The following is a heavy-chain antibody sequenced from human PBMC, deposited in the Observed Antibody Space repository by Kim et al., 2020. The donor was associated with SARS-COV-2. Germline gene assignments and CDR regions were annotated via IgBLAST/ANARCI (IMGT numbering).Heavy chain of an antibody. D-gene: IGHD5-18*01. CDR3: ANSVVTGGIYFDP. Sequence: GGSLRLSCAASGFTFSNFGMSWVRQAPGKGLEWVSTVSGSGAHTYYADSVKGRFTISRDNSENTLFLQMNSLRADDTAVYYCANSVVTGGIYFDPWGQGTLVTVSS. CDR1: GFTFSNFG. CDR2: VSGSGAHT. J-gene: IGHJ5*02. V-gene: IGHV3-23*01.